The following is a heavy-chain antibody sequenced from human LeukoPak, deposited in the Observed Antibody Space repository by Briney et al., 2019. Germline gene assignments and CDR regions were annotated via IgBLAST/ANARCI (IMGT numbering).Heavy chain of an antibody. CDR2: ISSSSSTI. CDR3: ARETRSLYYYDSSGYSFDY. Sequence: PGGSLRLSCAASGLTFSSYSMKWVRQAPGKGLEWVSYISSSSSTIYYADSVKGRFTISRDNAKNSLYLQMNSLRAEDTAVYYCARETRSLYYYDSSGYSFDYWGQGTLVTVSS. D-gene: IGHD3-22*01. V-gene: IGHV3-48*01. CDR1: GLTFSSYS. J-gene: IGHJ4*02.